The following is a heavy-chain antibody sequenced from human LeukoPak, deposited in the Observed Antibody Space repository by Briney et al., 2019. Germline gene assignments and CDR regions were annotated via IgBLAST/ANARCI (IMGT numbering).Heavy chain of an antibody. J-gene: IGHJ6*02. CDR3: AKDGSGDYYYYYGMDV. Sequence: PGRSLRLSCAASGFTFDDYAMHWVRQAPGKGLEWVSGISWNSGSIGYADSVKGRFTISRDNAKDSLYLQMNSPRAEDTALYYCAKDGSGDYYYYYGMDVWGQGTTVTVSS. CDR1: GFTFDDYA. CDR2: ISWNSGSI. V-gene: IGHV3-9*01. D-gene: IGHD7-27*01.